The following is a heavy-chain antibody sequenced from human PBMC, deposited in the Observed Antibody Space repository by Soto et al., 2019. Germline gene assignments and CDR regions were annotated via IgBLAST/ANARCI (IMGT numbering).Heavy chain of an antibody. CDR1: IDSISSSNYY. CDR2: MYNSGST. J-gene: IGHJ3*02. CDR3: ARHGAGSLDDGFDI. V-gene: IGHV4-39*01. Sequence: QQQLQESGPGLVKPTETLSLTCTVSIDSISSSNYYWGWIRQPPGKGLEWIGSMYNSGSTYHNPSLTLRLTISVDTSKNQFSLKWSSVTAADTAVYYCARHGAGSLDDGFDIWGQGTMVTVSS. D-gene: IGHD2-2*03.